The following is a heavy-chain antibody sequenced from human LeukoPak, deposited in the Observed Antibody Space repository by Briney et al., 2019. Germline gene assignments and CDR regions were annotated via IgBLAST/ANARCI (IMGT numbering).Heavy chain of an antibody. CDR3: AKAYYGGAFDI. D-gene: IGHD4-23*01. J-gene: IGHJ3*02. CDR1: GFTFDDYA. CDR2: ISWNSGSI. V-gene: IGHV3-9*01. Sequence: GGSLRLSCAASGFTFDDYAMHWVRQAPGKGLEWVSGISWNSGSIGYADSVKGRFTISRENAKNSLYLQMNSLRAEDTALYYCAKAYYGGAFDIWGQGTMVTVSS.